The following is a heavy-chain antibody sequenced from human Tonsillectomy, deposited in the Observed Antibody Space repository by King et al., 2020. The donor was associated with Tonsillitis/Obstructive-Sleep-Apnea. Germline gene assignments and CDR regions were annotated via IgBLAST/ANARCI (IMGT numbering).Heavy chain of an antibody. CDR1: GFTFRSYA. D-gene: IGHD5-18*01. J-gene: IGHJ6*02. V-gene: IGHV3-30*04. CDR3: ARDRIQLWVDERWDNYGMDV. Sequence: VQLVESGGGVVQPGRSLRLSCGASGFTFRSYAMHWVRQAPGKGLEWVAVISYDGSNKYYADSVKGRFIISRDNSKNTLYLQMNSLRGEDTAVYYCARDRIQLWVDERWDNYGMDVWGQGTTVTVSS. CDR2: ISYDGSNK.